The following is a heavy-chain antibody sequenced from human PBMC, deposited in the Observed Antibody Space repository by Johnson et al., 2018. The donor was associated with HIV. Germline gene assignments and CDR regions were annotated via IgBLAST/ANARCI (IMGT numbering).Heavy chain of an antibody. CDR1: GFTFSSYA. CDR3: AKTNWVKLDDAFDI. J-gene: IGHJ3*02. CDR2: ISYVGSNK. D-gene: IGHD7-27*01. Sequence: QVQVLESGGGVVQPGRSLRLSCAASGFTFSSYAMHWVRQAPGKGLEWVAVISYVGSNKYYAYSVKGRFTISRDNSNNTLFLQMNSLRAEETAVYCCAKTNWVKLDDAFDIWGQGTIVTVSS. V-gene: IGHV3-30-3*02.